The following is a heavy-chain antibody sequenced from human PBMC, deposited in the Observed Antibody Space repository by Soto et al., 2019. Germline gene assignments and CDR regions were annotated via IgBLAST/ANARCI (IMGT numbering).Heavy chain of an antibody. CDR1: GFIFSNSG. J-gene: IGHJ2*01. Sequence: QLQLVESGGGVVQPGGSLRLSCAASGFIFSNSGMQWVRQAPGKGLEWVAVVSSNGLAQRYSESVKGRFTISRDNSKNTMFLQMNSLRAEDTALYYCTIEGRHGEWYFDLWGRGTLVTVSA. D-gene: IGHD3-10*01. CDR3: TIEGRHGEWYFDL. CDR2: VSSNGLAQ. V-gene: IGHV3-30*03.